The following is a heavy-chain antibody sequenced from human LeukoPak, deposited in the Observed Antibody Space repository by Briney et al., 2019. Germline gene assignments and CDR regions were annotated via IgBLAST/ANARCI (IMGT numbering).Heavy chain of an antibody. CDR1: GFTFSNYA. CDR2: ISASVGST. V-gene: IGHV3-23*01. J-gene: IGHJ4*02. D-gene: IGHD6-13*01. Sequence: PGGSLRLSCAASGFTFSNYAMSWVRQAPGVGLEWVSGISASVGSTYYADSVKGRFTISRDNSKSTLYVQMNTLRAEDTAVYYCAKRIAAVGPYFDYWGQGTLVTVSS. CDR3: AKRIAAVGPYFDY.